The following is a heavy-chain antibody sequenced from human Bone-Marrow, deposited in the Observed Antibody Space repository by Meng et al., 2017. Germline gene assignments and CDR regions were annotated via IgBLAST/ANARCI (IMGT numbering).Heavy chain of an antibody. CDR3: ASHSSYYDILTGYYQGDAFDI. D-gene: IGHD3-9*01. CDR2: IYYSGST. CDR1: GGSISSSSYY. Sequence: SETLSLTCTVSGGSISSSSYYWGWIRQPPGKGLEWIGSIYYSGSTYYNPSLKSRVTISVDTSKNQFSLKLSSVTAADTAVYYCASHSSYYDILTGYYQGDAFDIWGQGTMVTVSS. J-gene: IGHJ3*02. V-gene: IGHV4-39*07.